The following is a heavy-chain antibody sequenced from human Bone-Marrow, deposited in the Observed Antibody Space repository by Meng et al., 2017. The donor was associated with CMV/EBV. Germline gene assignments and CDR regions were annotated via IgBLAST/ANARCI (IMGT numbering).Heavy chain of an antibody. CDR3: ASVWSGYFDYFDY. Sequence: SETLSLTCAVYGGSFSGYYWSWIRQPPGKGLEWIGSIYYSGSTYYNPSLKSRVTISVDTSKNQFSLKLSSVTAADTAVYYCASVWSGYFDYFDYWGQGTLVTVSS. V-gene: IGHV4-34*01. J-gene: IGHJ4*02. D-gene: IGHD3-3*01. CDR1: GGSFSGYY. CDR2: IYYSGST.